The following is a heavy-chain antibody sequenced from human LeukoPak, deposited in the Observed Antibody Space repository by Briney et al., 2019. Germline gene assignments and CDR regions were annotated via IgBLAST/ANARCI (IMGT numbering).Heavy chain of an antibody. V-gene: IGHV4-59*12. CDR3: ARERGYCSSTSCPRWFDP. Sequence: SETLSLTCSVSDGSTTGYYWSWIRQPPGKGLEWIAYVYYTGRTLYNPSLESRVTISVDTSKTQFSLTVTSVTAADTAVYYCARERGYCSSTSCPRWFDPWGQGTLVTVSS. CDR1: DGSTTGYY. D-gene: IGHD2-2*01. J-gene: IGHJ5*02. CDR2: VYYTGRT.